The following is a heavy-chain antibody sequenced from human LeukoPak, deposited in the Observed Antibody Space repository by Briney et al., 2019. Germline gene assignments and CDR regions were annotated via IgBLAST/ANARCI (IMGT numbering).Heavy chain of an antibody. CDR3: ARGRVGSGGTFDY. V-gene: IGHV3-30*04. CDR2: ISYDGSNK. Sequence: GGSLRLSCATSGFTFSSYAMHWVRQAPGKGLEWVAVISYDGSNKYYADSVKGRFTISRDNAKSSLHLQMNSLRAEDTAVYYCARGRVGSGGTFDYWGQGTLVTVSS. CDR1: GFTFSSYA. J-gene: IGHJ4*02. D-gene: IGHD3-10*01.